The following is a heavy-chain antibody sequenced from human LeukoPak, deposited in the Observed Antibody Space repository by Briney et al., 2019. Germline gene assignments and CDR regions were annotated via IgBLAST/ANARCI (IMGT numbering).Heavy chain of an antibody. CDR1: GFTFSSYA. V-gene: IGHV3-30*04. D-gene: IGHD1-26*01. Sequence: PGGSLRLSCAASGFTFSSYAMHWVRQAPGKGLEWVAVISYDGSNKYYADSVKGRFTISRDNSKNSLYLQMNTLRAEDTAVYYCARDRFSGSYPLDYWGQGILVTVSS. J-gene: IGHJ4*02. CDR3: ARDRFSGSYPLDY. CDR2: ISYDGSNK.